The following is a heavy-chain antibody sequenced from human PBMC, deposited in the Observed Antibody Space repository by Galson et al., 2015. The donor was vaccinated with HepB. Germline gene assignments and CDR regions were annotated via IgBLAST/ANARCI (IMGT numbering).Heavy chain of an antibody. Sequence: SVKVSCKASGYTFTSYAMHWVRQAPGQRLEWMGWINAGNGNTKYSQKFQGRVTITRDTSASTAYMELSSLRSEDTAVYYCARDPPARWEIFDYWGQGTLVTVSS. CDR3: ARDPPARWEIFDY. CDR2: INAGNGNT. J-gene: IGHJ4*02. D-gene: IGHD1-26*01. V-gene: IGHV1-3*01. CDR1: GYTFTSYA.